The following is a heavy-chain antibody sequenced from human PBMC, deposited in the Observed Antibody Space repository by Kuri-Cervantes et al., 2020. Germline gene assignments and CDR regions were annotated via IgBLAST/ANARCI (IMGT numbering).Heavy chain of an antibody. D-gene: IGHD2-15*01. CDR3: ARGRMALLGVVAVLDYFDY. Sequence: GESLKISCAASGFTFSDYYMSWVRQAPGKGLEWVSGINWNGGSTGYADSVKGRFTISRDNAKNSLYLQMNSLRAEDTALYHCARGRMALLGVVAVLDYFDYWGQGTLVTVSS. V-gene: IGHV3-20*01. J-gene: IGHJ4*02. CDR1: GFTFSDYY. CDR2: INWNGGST.